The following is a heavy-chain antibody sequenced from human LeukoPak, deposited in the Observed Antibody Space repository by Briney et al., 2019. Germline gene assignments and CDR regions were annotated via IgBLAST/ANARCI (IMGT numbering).Heavy chain of an antibody. Sequence: PGGSLRLSCAASGFTFSSYSMNWVRQAPGKGLEWVSSISSSSRHIYYADSVKGRFTIFRDDAKNSLFLQMDSLRDEDTAMYYCVRDFSTVTTAYLHHWGQGTLLTVSS. CDR2: ISSSSRHI. D-gene: IGHD4-17*01. CDR3: VRDFSTVTTAYLHH. J-gene: IGHJ1*01. CDR1: GFTFSSYS. V-gene: IGHV3-21*04.